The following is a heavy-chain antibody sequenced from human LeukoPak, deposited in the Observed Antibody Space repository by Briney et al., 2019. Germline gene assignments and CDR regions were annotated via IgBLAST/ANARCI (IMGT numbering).Heavy chain of an antibody. V-gene: IGHV4-34*01. J-gene: IGHJ4*02. CDR2: INHSGST. D-gene: IGHD4-23*01. CDR1: GGSFSGYY. Sequence: PSETLSLTCAVYGGSFSGYYWSWIRQPPGKGLEWIGEINHSGSTNYNPSLKSRVTISVDTSKNQFSLKLSSVTAADTAVYYCARGHGGNLTYYFDYWGQGTLVTVSS. CDR3: ARGHGGNLTYYFDY.